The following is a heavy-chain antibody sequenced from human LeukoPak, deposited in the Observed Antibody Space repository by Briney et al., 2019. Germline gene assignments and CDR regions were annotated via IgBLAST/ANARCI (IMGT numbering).Heavy chain of an antibody. Sequence: SETLSLTCSVSGDSIKSGDAYWGWIRQSPLKELEWIASIYYVGSPYYNPSLNSRRVTMSVDTAKNQFSLKLTSVTAADSAVYYCARLPITKRAMDVWGQGTTVTVSS. J-gene: IGHJ6*02. CDR1: GDSIKSGDAY. CDR2: IYYVGSP. V-gene: IGHV4-39*01. D-gene: IGHD3-3*01. CDR3: ARLPITKRAMDV.